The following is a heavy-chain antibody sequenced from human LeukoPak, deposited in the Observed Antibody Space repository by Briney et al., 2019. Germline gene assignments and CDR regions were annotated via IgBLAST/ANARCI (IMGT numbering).Heavy chain of an antibody. J-gene: IGHJ4*02. CDR2: IRYDGSNK. Sequence: PGGSLRLSCAASGFTFSSYGMHWVRQAPGKGLEWVAFIRYDGSNKYYADSVKGRFTISRDNSKNTLYLQMNSLRAEGTAVYYCARPMVLRVWEPQRGFDYWGQGTLVTVSS. D-gene: IGHD1-26*01. V-gene: IGHV3-30*02. CDR1: GFTFSSYG. CDR3: ARPMVLRVWEPQRGFDY.